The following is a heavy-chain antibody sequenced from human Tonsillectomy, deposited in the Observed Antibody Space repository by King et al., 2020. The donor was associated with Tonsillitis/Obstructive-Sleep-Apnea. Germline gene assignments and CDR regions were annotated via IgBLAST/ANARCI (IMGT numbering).Heavy chain of an antibody. CDR2: ISYDGSNK. J-gene: IGHJ4*02. D-gene: IGHD4-23*01. Sequence: VQLVESGGGVVQPGRSLRLSCAASGFTFSSYGMHWVRQAPGKGLEWVALISYDGSNKYYADSVKGRFTISRDNYKNTLYLQMNSLRAEDTAVYYCANHYGSNSLPFDYWGQGTLVTVSS. V-gene: IGHV3-30*18. CDR3: ANHYGSNSLPFDY. CDR1: GFTFSSYG.